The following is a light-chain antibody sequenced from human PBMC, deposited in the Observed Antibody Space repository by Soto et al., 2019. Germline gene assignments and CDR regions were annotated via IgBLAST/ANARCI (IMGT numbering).Light chain of an antibody. CDR1: QSVSSTY. V-gene: IGKV3-20*01. CDR2: GAS. Sequence: EIVLTQSPGTLSLSPGERATLSCRASQSVSSTYLIWYQQKPGQAPRLLIYGASSRATGVPDRFSGGGSGTDFTLTISRLEPEDFAVYYCQHYGNSLWTFGQGTKVDIK. CDR3: QHYGNSLWT. J-gene: IGKJ1*01.